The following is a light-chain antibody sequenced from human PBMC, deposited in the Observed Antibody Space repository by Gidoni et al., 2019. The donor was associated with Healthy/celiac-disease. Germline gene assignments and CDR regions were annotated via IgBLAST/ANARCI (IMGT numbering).Light chain of an antibody. CDR3: SSYAGSNNVV. CDR2: EVS. Sequence: QSALTQPPSASGSPGQSVTISCTGTRSDVGGYNYVSWYQQHPGKAPKLMIYEVSKRHSGVPDRFSGSKSGNTASLTVSGLQAEDEADYYCSSYAGSNNVVFGGGTKLTVL. V-gene: IGLV2-8*01. J-gene: IGLJ2*01. CDR1: RSDVGGYNY.